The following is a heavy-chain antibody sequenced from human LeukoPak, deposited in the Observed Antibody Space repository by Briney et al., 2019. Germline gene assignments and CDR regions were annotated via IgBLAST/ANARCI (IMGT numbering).Heavy chain of an antibody. D-gene: IGHD6-19*01. V-gene: IGHV1-69*01. CDR2: IIPIFGTA. J-gene: IGHJ3*02. CDR3: ARDRLNRYSSGWYSGAFDI. CDR1: GGTFSSYA. Sequence: SVNVSCKASGGTFSSYAISWVRQAPGQGLEWMGGIIPIFGTANYAQKFQGRVTITADESTSTAYMELSSLRSEDTAVYYCARDRLNRYSSGWYSGAFDIWGQGTMVTVSS.